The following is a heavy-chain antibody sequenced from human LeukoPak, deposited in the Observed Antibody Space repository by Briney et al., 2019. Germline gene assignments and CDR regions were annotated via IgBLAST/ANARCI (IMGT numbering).Heavy chain of an antibody. CDR2: IRYDGSNK. J-gene: IGHJ4*02. Sequence: PGGSLRLSCAASGFTFSSYGMHWVRQAPGKGLGWVAFIRYDGSNKYYAGSVKGRFTISRDNSKTTLYLQMNSLRAEDTAVYYGANGWQQLPIRYWGQGTLVTVSS. V-gene: IGHV3-30*02. CDR1: GFTFSSYG. D-gene: IGHD6-13*01. CDR3: ANGWQQLPIRY.